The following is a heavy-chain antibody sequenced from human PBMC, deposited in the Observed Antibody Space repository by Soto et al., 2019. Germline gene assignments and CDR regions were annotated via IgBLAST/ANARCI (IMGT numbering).Heavy chain of an antibody. CDR2: INPNSGGT. Sequence: ASVKVSCKASGYTFTGYYMHWVRQAPGQGLEWMGWINPNSGGTNYAQKFQGWVTMTRDTSISKAYMELGRLRSDDTAVYYWARGTYYYDSSGYTPSYFQHWGQGTLVTVSS. CDR3: ARGTYYYDSSGYTPSYFQH. CDR1: GYTFTGYY. V-gene: IGHV1-2*04. D-gene: IGHD3-22*01. J-gene: IGHJ1*01.